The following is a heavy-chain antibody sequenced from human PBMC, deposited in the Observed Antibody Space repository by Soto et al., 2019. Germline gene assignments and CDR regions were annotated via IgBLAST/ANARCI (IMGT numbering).Heavy chain of an antibody. CDR3: AKDRGSGSYPDGMDV. Sequence: GGSLRLSCAASGFTFDDYAMHWVRQAPGKGLEWVSGINWNSGSIGYADSVKGRFTISRDNAKTSLYLQMNSLRAEDTALYYCAKDRGSGSYPDGMDVWGQGTTVTVSS. V-gene: IGHV3-9*01. D-gene: IGHD3-10*01. CDR1: GFTFDDYA. J-gene: IGHJ6*02. CDR2: INWNSGSI.